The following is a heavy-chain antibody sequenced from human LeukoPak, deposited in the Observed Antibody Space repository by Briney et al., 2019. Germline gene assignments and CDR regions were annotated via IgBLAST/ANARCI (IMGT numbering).Heavy chain of an antibody. D-gene: IGHD1-26*01. Sequence: WASVKVSCTASGYTFTSYGISWVRQAPGQGLEWMGWISAYNGNTNYAQKLQGRVTMTTDTSTSTAYMELRSLRSDDTAVYYCARETGATKKKSFDYWGQGTLVTVSS. V-gene: IGHV1-18*01. J-gene: IGHJ4*02. CDR1: GYTFTSYG. CDR3: ARETGATKKKSFDY. CDR2: ISAYNGNT.